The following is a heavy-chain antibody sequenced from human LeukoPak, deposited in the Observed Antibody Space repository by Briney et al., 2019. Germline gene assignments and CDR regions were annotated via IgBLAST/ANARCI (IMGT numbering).Heavy chain of an antibody. J-gene: IGHJ4*02. D-gene: IGHD3-22*01. CDR2: IYTGDSDT. V-gene: IGHV5-51*01. CDR1: GYSFTSYW. Sequence: GESLKISCRGSGYSFTSYWIGWVRQMPGKGLEWTWIIYTGDSDTRYSPSFQGQVTISADNNITPAYQQWSSLKASDTAMYYCARAGFYYDSSGPKVFDYWGQGTLVTVSS. CDR3: ARAGFYYDSSGPKVFDY.